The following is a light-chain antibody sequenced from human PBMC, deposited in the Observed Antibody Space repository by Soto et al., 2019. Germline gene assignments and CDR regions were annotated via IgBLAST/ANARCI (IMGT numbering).Light chain of an antibody. CDR3: CSYAGSSFVV. Sequence: QSALTQPASVSGSPGQSITISCTGTSSDVGSYNLVSWYQQHPGKAPKLMIYEGSKRPSGVSNRFSGSKSGNTASLTISGLHDEDEADYYCCSYAGSSFVVFGGGTQLTVL. CDR2: EGS. J-gene: IGLJ2*01. CDR1: SSDVGSYNL. V-gene: IGLV2-23*01.